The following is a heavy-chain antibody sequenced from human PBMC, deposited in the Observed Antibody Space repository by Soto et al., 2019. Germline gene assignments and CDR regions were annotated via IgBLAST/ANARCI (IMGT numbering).Heavy chain of an antibody. J-gene: IGHJ6*03. D-gene: IGHD5-12*01. V-gene: IGHV4-59*01. CDR2: IYYSGST. CDR1: GGSISSYY. Sequence: SETLSLTCTVSGGSISSYYWIWIRQPPGKGLEWIGYIYYSGSTNYNPSLKSRVTISVDTSKNQFSLKLSSVTAADTAVYYCARGKWPSDYYYYMDVWGKGTTVTVSS. CDR3: ARGKWPSDYYYYMDV.